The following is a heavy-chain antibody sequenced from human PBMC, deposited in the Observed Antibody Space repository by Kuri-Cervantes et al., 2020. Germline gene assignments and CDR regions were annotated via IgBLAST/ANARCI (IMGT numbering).Heavy chain of an antibody. J-gene: IGHJ4*02. CDR1: RFTFSDYY. V-gene: IGHV3-23*01. CDR3: ARSNSEVTHPGY. D-gene: IGHD1-14*01. CDR2: IGIRDSGIGGYT. Sequence: ETLSLTSAASRFTFSDYYMSWVSQAPGKGLEWVSSIGIRDSGIGGYTYYEHSVKGRFTISRDHSKNTLYLQMNSLRAEDTAIYYCARSNSEVTHPGYWGQGTLVTVSS.